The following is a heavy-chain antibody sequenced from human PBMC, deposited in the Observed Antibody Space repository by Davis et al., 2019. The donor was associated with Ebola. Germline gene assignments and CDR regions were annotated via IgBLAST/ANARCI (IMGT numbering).Heavy chain of an antibody. Sequence: SETLSLTCTVSGGSISSYYWSWIRQPPGKGLEWIGYIYYSGSTNYNPSLKSRVTISVDTSKNQFSLKLSSVTAADTAVYYCARAAVDRDGYNFAFDIWGQGTMVTVSS. CDR1: GGSISSYY. D-gene: IGHD5-24*01. CDR2: IYYSGST. CDR3: ARAAVDRDGYNFAFDI. J-gene: IGHJ3*02. V-gene: IGHV4-59*01.